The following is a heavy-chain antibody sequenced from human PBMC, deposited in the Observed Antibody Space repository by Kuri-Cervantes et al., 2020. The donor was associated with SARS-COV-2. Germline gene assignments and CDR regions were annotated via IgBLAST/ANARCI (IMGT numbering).Heavy chain of an antibody. J-gene: IGHJ6*03. CDR1: GFTFSSYA. V-gene: IGHV3-30-3*01. D-gene: IGHD6-13*01. Sequence: WETLSLTCAASGFTFSSYAMHWVRQAPGKGLEWVAVISYDGSSKYYADSVKGRFTISRDNSKNTLYLQMNSLRAEDTAVYYCARDCSSPYKYYYYYYMDDWGKGTTVTVSS. CDR3: ARDCSSPYKYYYYYYMDD. CDR2: ISYDGSSK.